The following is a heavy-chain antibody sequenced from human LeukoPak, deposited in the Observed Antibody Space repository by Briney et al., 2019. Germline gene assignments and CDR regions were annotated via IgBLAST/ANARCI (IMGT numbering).Heavy chain of an antibody. CDR1: GGTFSSYA. J-gene: IGHJ4*02. CDR3: ARYLVGATGYFDY. D-gene: IGHD1-26*01. CDR2: IIPILGIA. Sequence: SVKVSCKASGGTFSSYAISWVRQAPGQGLEWMGRIIPILGIANYAQKFQGRVTITADKSTSTAYMELSSLRSEDTAVCYCARYLVGATGYFDYWGQGTLVTVSS. V-gene: IGHV1-69*04.